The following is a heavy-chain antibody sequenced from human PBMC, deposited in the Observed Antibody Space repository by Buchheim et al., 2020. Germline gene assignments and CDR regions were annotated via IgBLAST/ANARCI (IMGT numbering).Heavy chain of an antibody. CDR3: ATTSYYYGMDV. Sequence: QVQLVESGGGVVQPGRSLRLSCAASGFTFSSYGMHWVRQAPGKGLEWVAVISYDGSNKYYADSVKGRFTISRANSKNTLYLQMNSLRAEDTAVYYCATTSYYYGMDVWGQGTT. V-gene: IGHV3-30*03. CDR1: GFTFSSYG. CDR2: ISYDGSNK. J-gene: IGHJ6*02.